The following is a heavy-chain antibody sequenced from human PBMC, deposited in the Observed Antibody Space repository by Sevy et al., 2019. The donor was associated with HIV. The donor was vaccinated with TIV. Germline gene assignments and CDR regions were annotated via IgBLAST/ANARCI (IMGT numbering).Heavy chain of an antibody. V-gene: IGHV3-30*02. J-gene: IGHJ4*02. Sequence: GGSLRLSCAASGFSYSSYGMHWVRQAPGKGLEWVAYIKYDGSNKDYADSVKGRFTISRDNSKNTLDLQMNSLRVEDTAVYYWGKEGGGEGGDHWGQGTLVTVSS. CDR3: GKEGGGEGGDH. CDR1: GFSYSSYG. D-gene: IGHD2-21*01. CDR2: IKYDGSNK.